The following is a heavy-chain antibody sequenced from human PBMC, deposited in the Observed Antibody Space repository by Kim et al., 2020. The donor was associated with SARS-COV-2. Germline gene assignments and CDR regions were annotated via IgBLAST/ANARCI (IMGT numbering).Heavy chain of an antibody. D-gene: IGHD2-2*01. V-gene: IGHV3-7*04. Sequence: DSVKGEFTTSRDNAKNSLYLQMNSLRAEDAAVYSCAGEGLSSTRINAFDIWGQGTMVTVSS. J-gene: IGHJ3*02. CDR3: AGEGLSSTRINAFDI.